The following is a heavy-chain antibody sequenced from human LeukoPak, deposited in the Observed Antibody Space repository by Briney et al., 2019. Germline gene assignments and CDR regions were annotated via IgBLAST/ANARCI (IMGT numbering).Heavy chain of an antibody. Sequence: AGGSLRLSCVTSGFTFGDFVMHWVRQAPGKGLECVSTISWTGDKVACAGSMKGRFTVSRDNAKNSLFLQMNSLRTDDTALYYCIKDAPNGSIDYWGQGTLVTVSS. V-gene: IGHV3-9*01. CDR3: IKDAPNGSIDY. CDR1: GFTFGDFV. CDR2: ISWTGDKV. J-gene: IGHJ4*02. D-gene: IGHD2-8*01.